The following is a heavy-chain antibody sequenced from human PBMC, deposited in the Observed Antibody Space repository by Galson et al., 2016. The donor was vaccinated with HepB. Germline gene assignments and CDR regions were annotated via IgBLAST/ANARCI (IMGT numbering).Heavy chain of an antibody. D-gene: IGHD3-22*01. Sequence: SLRLSCAASGFIVNNNYMNWVRQAPGKGLEWVSVIYSDGSTYYADSVKGRFTISGGNSKNMLYLQMNTLRAEDTAVYYCARDPYYYDSRGYTTGFDVWGQGTMVTVSS. CDR3: ARDPYYYDSRGYTTGFDV. V-gene: IGHV3-53*01. J-gene: IGHJ3*01. CDR1: GFIVNNNY. CDR2: IYSDGST.